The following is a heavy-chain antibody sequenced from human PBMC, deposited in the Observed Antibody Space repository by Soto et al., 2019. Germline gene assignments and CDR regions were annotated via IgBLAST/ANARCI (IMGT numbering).Heavy chain of an antibody. J-gene: IGHJ6*02. Sequence: SETLSLTCAVYGGSFSGYYWSWIRQPPGKGLEWIGEINHSGSTNYNPSLKSRVAISVDTSKNQFSLKLSSVTAADTAVYYCARGRGSSWYYYYYGMDVWGQGTTVTVSS. CDR3: ARGRGSSWYYYYYGMDV. V-gene: IGHV4-34*01. D-gene: IGHD6-13*01. CDR1: GGSFSGYY. CDR2: INHSGST.